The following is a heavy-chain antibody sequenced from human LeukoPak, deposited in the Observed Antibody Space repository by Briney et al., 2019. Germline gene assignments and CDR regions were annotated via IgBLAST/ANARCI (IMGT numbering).Heavy chain of an antibody. Sequence: PSETLSLTCTVSGGSISSYYWSWIRQPPGKGPEWIGYIYYSGSTNYNPSLKSRVTISVDTSKNQFSLKLSSVTAADTAVYYCARSTLWFDPWGQGTLVTVSS. CDR3: ARSTLWFDP. V-gene: IGHV4-59*01. CDR1: GGSISSYY. D-gene: IGHD1-1*01. CDR2: IYYSGST. J-gene: IGHJ5*02.